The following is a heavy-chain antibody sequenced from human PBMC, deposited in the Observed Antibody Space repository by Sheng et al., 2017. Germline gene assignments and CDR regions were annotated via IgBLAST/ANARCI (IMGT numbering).Heavy chain of an antibody. CDR2: ISSSSSYI. J-gene: IGHJ6*02. V-gene: IGHV3-21*01. CDR3: ARDLNLRAGYGMDV. Sequence: EVQLVESGGGLVKPGGSLRLSCAASGFTFSSYSMNWVRQAPGKGLEWVSSISSSSSYIYYADSVKGRFTISRDNAKNSLYLQMNSLRAEDTAVYYCARDLNLRAGYGMDVWGQGTTVTVSS. CDR1: GFTFSSYS.